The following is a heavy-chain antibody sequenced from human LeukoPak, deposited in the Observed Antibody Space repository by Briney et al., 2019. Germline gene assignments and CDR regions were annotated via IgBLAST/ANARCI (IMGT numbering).Heavy chain of an antibody. CDR2: ISYDGNDI. J-gene: IGHJ4*02. CDR3: AKDRDLGGSSYYFDY. CDR1: GFTFSGYA. V-gene: IGHV3-30*18. D-gene: IGHD1-26*01. Sequence: PGGSLRLSCAASGFTFSGYAMSWVRQAPGKGLEWAAVISYDGNDIYYEDSVKGRFTISRDNSKNMLYLQMNSLRAEDTAVYYCAKDRDLGGSSYYFDYWGQGTLVTVSS.